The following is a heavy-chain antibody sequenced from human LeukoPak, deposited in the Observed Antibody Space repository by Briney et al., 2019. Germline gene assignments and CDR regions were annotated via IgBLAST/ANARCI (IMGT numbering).Heavy chain of an antibody. V-gene: IGHV1-2*02. CDR2: INPNSGGT. Sequence: ASVKVSCKASGYTFTGYYMHWVRQAPGQGLEWMGWINPNSGGTNYAQKFQGRVTLTRDTSISTAYMELSRLRSDDTAVYYCARDTAPFTIFGVAKYMDVWGKGSTVNVSS. J-gene: IGHJ6*03. CDR1: GYTFTGYY. CDR3: ARDTAPFTIFGVAKYMDV. D-gene: IGHD3-3*01.